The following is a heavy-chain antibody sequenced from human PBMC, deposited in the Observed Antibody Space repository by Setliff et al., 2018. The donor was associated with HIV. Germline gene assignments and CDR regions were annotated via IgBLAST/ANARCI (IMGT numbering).Heavy chain of an antibody. D-gene: IGHD3-16*01. J-gene: IGHJ3*02. Sequence: PGGSLRLSCAASGFTFGSQWMHWVRQAPGKGLVWVSRISPDGSVINYAGSVKGRFTISRDNAKNTLYLQMNGLRAEDTAVYYCVRDYVWGRRAFDIWGPGTMVTVSS. CDR3: VRDYVWGRRAFDI. CDR2: ISPDGSVI. CDR1: GFTFGSQW. V-gene: IGHV3-74*01.